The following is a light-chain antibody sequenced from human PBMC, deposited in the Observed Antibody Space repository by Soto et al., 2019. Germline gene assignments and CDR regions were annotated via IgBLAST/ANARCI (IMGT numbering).Light chain of an antibody. Sequence: DIQMTQSPSTLSASVGDRVTITCRASQSISSWLAWYQQKPGKAPKVLIYKASSLESGVPSRFSGSGSGTEVTLTISSLQPDDFATYYCQQYNSYHTFGQGTRLEIK. CDR1: QSISSW. CDR2: KAS. CDR3: QQYNSYHT. V-gene: IGKV1-5*03. J-gene: IGKJ5*01.